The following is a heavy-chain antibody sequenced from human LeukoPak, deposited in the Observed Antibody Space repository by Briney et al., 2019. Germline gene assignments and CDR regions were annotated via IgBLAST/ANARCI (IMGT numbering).Heavy chain of an antibody. Sequence: GRSLRLSCAASGFTFSSYAMHWVRQAPGKGLEWVAVISYDGSNKYYADSVKGRFTISRDNSKNTLYLQMNSLRAEDTAVYYCARDSTYYIVGYFDYWGQGTLVTVSS. CDR3: ARDSTYYIVGYFDY. CDR2: ISYDGSNK. D-gene: IGHD1-26*01. J-gene: IGHJ4*02. V-gene: IGHV3-30-3*01. CDR1: GFTFSSYA.